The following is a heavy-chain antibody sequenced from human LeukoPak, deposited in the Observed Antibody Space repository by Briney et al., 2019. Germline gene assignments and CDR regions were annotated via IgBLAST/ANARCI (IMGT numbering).Heavy chain of an antibody. V-gene: IGHV1-46*01. CDR1: GYTFTSYY. J-gene: IGHJ3*02. CDR2: INPSGGST. D-gene: IGHD3-9*01. Sequence: ASVKVSCKASGYTFTSYYMHWVRQAPGQGLEWMGIINPSGGSTSYAQKFQGRVTMTRNTSISTAYMELSSLRSEDTAVYYCARSTYYDILTGFFGAFDIWGQGTMVTVSS. CDR3: ARSTYYDILTGFFGAFDI.